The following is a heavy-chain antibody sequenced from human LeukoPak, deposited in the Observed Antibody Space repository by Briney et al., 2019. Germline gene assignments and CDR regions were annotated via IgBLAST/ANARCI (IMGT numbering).Heavy chain of an antibody. CDR1: GGTFSSYA. J-gene: IGHJ5*02. CDR2: IIPIFGTA. Sequence: GASVKVSCKASGGTFSSYAISWVRQAPGQGLEWMGGIIPIFGTANYAQKFQGRVTITADESTSTAYMELSSLRSEDTAVYYCARAEPYDSSARWRFDPWGQGTLVTVSS. CDR3: ARAEPYDSSARWRFDP. D-gene: IGHD3-22*01. V-gene: IGHV1-69*13.